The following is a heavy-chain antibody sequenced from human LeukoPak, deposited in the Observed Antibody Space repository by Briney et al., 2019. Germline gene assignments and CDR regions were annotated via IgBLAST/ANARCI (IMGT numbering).Heavy chain of an antibody. CDR2: IYYSGST. V-gene: IGHV4-59*08. Sequence: PSETLSLTCTVSGGSISSYYWSWIRQPPGKGLEWIGYIYYSGSTNYNPSLKSRVTISVDTSKNQFSLKLSSVTAADTAVYYCASTLDTRGAFDIRGQGTMVTVSS. J-gene: IGHJ3*02. CDR1: GGSISSYY. D-gene: IGHD5-18*01. CDR3: ASTLDTRGAFDI.